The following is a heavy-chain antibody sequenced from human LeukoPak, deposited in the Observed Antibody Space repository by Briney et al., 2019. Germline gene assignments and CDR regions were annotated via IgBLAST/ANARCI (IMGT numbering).Heavy chain of an antibody. J-gene: IGHJ4*02. CDR3: AKERWYVKSVDY. V-gene: IGHV3-9*01. CDR1: GFIFYDYA. Sequence: SGGSLRLSCAASGFIFYDYAMHWVRHAPGKGLEWVSGSSWDSGRTGYADCVKGRFTISRENAKNSVCLQMNSLRAEDTALYYCAKERWYVKSVDYWGQGTLVTVSS. CDR2: SSWDSGRT. D-gene: IGHD2-15*01.